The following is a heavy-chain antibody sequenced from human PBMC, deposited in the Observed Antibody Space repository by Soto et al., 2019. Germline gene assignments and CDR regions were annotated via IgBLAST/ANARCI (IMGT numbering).Heavy chain of an antibody. V-gene: IGHV1-8*01. D-gene: IGHD2-2*01. CDR1: GYTFTSYD. Sequence: ASVKVSCKASGYTFTSYDINWVRQATGQGLEWMGWMNPNSGNTGYAQKFRGRVTMTRNTSISTAYMELSSLRSEDTAVYYCARGYCSSTSCSNWFDPWGQGTLVTVSS. CDR3: ARGYCSSTSCSNWFDP. CDR2: MNPNSGNT. J-gene: IGHJ5*02.